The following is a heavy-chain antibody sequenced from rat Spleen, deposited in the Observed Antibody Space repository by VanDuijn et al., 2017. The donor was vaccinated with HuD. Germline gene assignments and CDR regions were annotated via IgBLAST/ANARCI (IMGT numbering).Heavy chain of an antibody. CDR1: GFTFNNHW. CDR2: ITNTGGST. V-gene: IGHV5-31*01. CDR3: VKEANYGGLMDV. Sequence: EVQLVESGGGLVQPGRSLKLSCAASGFTFNNHWMTWIRQAPGKGLEWVASITNTGGSTYYPDSVKGRFTISRENAENTVYLQMNSLRSEDTATYYCVKEANYGGLMDVWGQGASVTVSS. D-gene: IGHD1-11*01. J-gene: IGHJ4*01.